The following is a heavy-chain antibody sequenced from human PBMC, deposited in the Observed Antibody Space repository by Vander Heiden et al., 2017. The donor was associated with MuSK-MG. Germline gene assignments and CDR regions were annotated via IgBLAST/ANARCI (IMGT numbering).Heavy chain of an antibody. Sequence: EVQLVESGGGLVQPGGSLRLSCAASGFAFSSYSMNWGRQAPGKGLEWVSYISSSSSTMYYADSVKGRFTISRDNAKNSLYLQMNSLRAEDTAIYYCARDWGNWNPPYHFDCWGQGTLVTVSS. J-gene: IGHJ4*02. CDR2: ISSSSSTM. CDR3: ARDWGNWNPPYHFDC. V-gene: IGHV3-48*01. CDR1: GFAFSSYS. D-gene: IGHD1-1*01.